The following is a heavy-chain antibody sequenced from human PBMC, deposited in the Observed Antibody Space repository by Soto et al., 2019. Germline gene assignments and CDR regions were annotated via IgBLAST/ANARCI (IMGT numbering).Heavy chain of an antibody. V-gene: IGHV4-39*01. CDR1: GGSISSSSYY. CDR2: IYYSGST. D-gene: IGHD6-19*01. Sequence: SETLSLTCTVSGGSISSSSYYWGWIRQPPGKGLEWIGSIYYSGSTYYDPSLKSRVTISVDTSKNQFSLKLSSVTAADTAVYYCARHREGGVAGTEPYYYYYYGMDVWGQGTTVTVSS. J-gene: IGHJ6*02. CDR3: ARHREGGVAGTEPYYYYYYGMDV.